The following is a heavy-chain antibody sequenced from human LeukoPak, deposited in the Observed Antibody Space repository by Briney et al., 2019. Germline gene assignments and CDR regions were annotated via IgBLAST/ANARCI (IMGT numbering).Heavy chain of an antibody. J-gene: IGHJ6*02. Sequence: SETLSLTCTVSGGSLSSYYWSWIRQPPGKGLEWIGYIYYSGSTNYNPSLKSRVTISVDTSKNQFSLKLSSVTAADTAVYYCVRSGYYNPFNYYYGMDVWGRGTTVTVSS. V-gene: IGHV4-59*01. CDR3: VRSGYYNPFNYYYGMDV. CDR1: GGSLSSYY. CDR2: IYYSGST. D-gene: IGHD3-3*01.